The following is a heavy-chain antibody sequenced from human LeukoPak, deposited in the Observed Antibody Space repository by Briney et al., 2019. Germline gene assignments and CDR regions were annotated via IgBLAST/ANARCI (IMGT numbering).Heavy chain of an antibody. CDR2: RKQDGSEK. J-gene: IGHJ4*02. Sequence: GGSLRLSCAASGFPFSSYWMTWVRQAPGKGLEWVANRKQDGSEKYYVDSVKGRFTISRDNAKNSLYLQMNSLRAEDTAVYYCASYPTPGIAAAGTLNYWGQGTLVTVSS. V-gene: IGHV3-7*03. D-gene: IGHD6-13*01. CDR1: GFPFSSYW. CDR3: ASYPTPGIAAAGTLNY.